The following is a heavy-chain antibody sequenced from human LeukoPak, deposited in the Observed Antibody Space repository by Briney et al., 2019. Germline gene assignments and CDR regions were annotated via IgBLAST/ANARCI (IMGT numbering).Heavy chain of an antibody. Sequence: GESLKISCRGSGYSFPNYWIGWVRQLRGKGLEYMGVVYPADSDATYSPSFQGQVTFSADKSISTAYLQWSSLKASDTAVYYCARRWYCSGGSCYDAFDIWGQGTMVTVSS. CDR2: VYPADSDA. CDR3: ARRWYCSGGSCYDAFDI. CDR1: GYSFPNYW. D-gene: IGHD2-15*01. V-gene: IGHV5-51*01. J-gene: IGHJ3*02.